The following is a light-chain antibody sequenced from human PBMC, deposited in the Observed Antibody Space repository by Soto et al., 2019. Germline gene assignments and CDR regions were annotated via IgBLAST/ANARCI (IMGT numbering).Light chain of an antibody. CDR3: SSYAGSNNLVV. CDR2: EVN. J-gene: IGLJ2*01. CDR1: SSDVGGYNY. V-gene: IGLV2-8*01. Sequence: QSALTQPPSASGSPGQSVTISCTGTSSDVGGYNYVSWYQHHSGKAPKHMIYEVNKRPSGVPYRFSGSKSGNTVSLTVSGLQAEDEADYYCSSYAGSNNLVVFGGGTKLTVL.